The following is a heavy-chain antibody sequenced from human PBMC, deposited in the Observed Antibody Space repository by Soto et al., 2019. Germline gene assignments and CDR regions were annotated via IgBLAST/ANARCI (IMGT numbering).Heavy chain of an antibody. Sequence: GGSLRLSCAASGFSFGDFSVNWVRQAPGKGLEWVSSINGNGNYIHYADSVKGRFTISRDNPKNSLHLQMNSLTVEDTAIYYCAKDDVQGSSRFRFLASWGKGSLVTVAS. D-gene: IGHD6-13*01. CDR2: INGNGNYI. V-gene: IGHV3-21*01. CDR1: GFSFGDFS. CDR3: AKDDVQGSSRFRFLAS. J-gene: IGHJ4*02.